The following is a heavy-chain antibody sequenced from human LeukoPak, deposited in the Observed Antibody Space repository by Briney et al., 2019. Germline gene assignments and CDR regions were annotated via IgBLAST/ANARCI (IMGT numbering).Heavy chain of an antibody. CDR3: ARDEIVVVPAALDY. Sequence: ASVKVSCKASGGTFSSYAISWVRQAPGQGLEWMGWISAYNGNTNYAQKLQGRVTMTTDTSTSTAYMELRSLRSDDTAVYYCARDEIVVVPAALDYWGQGTLVTVSS. D-gene: IGHD2-2*01. J-gene: IGHJ4*02. V-gene: IGHV1-18*01. CDR1: GGTFSSYA. CDR2: ISAYNGNT.